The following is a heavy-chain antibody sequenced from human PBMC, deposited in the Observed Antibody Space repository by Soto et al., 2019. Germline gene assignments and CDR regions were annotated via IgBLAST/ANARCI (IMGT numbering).Heavy chain of an antibody. CDR1: GFSFSNYA. D-gene: IGHD2-8*02. V-gene: IGHV3-23*01. CDR3: AKAKGSFDHTGPDQ. CDR2: FGVDYVT. Sequence: EVQLLESGGGLIQPRGSLRLSCATFGFSFSNYAMSWVRQAPGKGLEWVSGFGVDYVTYYADSVRGRFTISRDNSKNTLYLQMNSLRAEATALYYCAKAKGSFDHTGPDQWGQGTLVTVSS. J-gene: IGHJ4*02.